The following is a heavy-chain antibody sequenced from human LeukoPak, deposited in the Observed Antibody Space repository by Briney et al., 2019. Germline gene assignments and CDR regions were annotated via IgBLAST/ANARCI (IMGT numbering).Heavy chain of an antibody. CDR3: ARLMGGATTQSYYYYYMDV. CDR1: GGSFSGYY. V-gene: IGHV4-34*01. Sequence: SETLSLTCAVYGGSFSGYYWSWIRQPPGKGLEWIGEINHSGSTNYNPSLKSRVTISVDTSKNQFSLKLSSVTAADTAVYYCARLMGGATTQSYYYYYMDVWGKGTTVTISS. J-gene: IGHJ6*03. D-gene: IGHD1-26*01. CDR2: INHSGST.